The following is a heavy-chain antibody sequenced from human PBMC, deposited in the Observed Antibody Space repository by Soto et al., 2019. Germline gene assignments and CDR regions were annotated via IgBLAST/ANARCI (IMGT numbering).Heavy chain of an antibody. D-gene: IGHD6-19*01. J-gene: IGHJ3*02. V-gene: IGHV1-69*02. CDR3: ARSILTAVAGTVAFDI. CDR2: IIPILGIA. Sequence: QVQLVQSGAVVKKPGSSVKVSCKASGGTFSSYTISWVRQAPGQGLEWMGRIIPILGIANYAQKFQGRVTITADKSTSTAYMELSSLRSEDTAVYYCARSILTAVAGTVAFDIWGQGTMVTVSS. CDR1: GGTFSSYT.